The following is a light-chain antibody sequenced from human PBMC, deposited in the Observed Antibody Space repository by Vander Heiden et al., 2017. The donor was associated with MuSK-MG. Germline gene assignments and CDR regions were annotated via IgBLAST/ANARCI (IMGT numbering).Light chain of an antibody. J-gene: IGKJ4*01. Sequence: AIQLTQSPSSLSASLGDRVTITCRASQGISSALVWYQQKPGKPPQLLIYAASSLQSGVPSRFSGSGAGTEFSLTITSLQPEDFATYYCQQADSFPITFGGGTRVEIK. V-gene: IGKV1-13*02. CDR2: AAS. CDR1: QGISSA. CDR3: QQADSFPIT.